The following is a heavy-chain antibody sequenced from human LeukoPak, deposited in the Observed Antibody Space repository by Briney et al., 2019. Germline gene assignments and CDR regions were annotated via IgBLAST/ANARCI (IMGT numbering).Heavy chain of an antibody. CDR3: ARGWELFDY. D-gene: IGHD1-26*01. Sequence: PSETLSLTCAVSGGSFSGFHWVWVRQPPGKGLEWIGEIIHTGTTYYNPSLKSRVTISVDTSKNQFSLKLSSVTAADTAVYYCARGWELFDYWGQGTLVTVSS. CDR1: GGSFSGFH. J-gene: IGHJ4*02. V-gene: IGHV4-34*01. CDR2: IIHTGTT.